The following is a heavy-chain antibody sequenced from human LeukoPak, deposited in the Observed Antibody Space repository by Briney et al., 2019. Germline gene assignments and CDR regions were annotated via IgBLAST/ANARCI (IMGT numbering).Heavy chain of an antibody. CDR2: VHLSGAS. V-gene: IGHV4-4*02. CDR3: ARESGAFSPSGF. J-gene: IGHJ4*02. Sequence: PSGTLSLTCAVSGGSILTTNWWSWVRQPPGKGLEWIGEVHLSGASNYNPSLKSRVSMSIDKSRNQLSLELTSVTAADTAIYYCARESGAFSPSGFWGQRTLVTVSS. CDR1: GGSILTTNW. D-gene: IGHD1-26*01.